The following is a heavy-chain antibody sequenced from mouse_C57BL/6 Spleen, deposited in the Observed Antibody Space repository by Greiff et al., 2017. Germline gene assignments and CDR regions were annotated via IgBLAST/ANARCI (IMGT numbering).Heavy chain of an antibody. CDR3: ARSPSYYTNHLDY. V-gene: IGHV1-64*01. J-gene: IGHJ2*01. CDR2: IHPNSGST. CDR1: GYTFTSYW. D-gene: IGHD2-12*01. Sequence: QVQLQQPGAELVKPGASVKLSCKASGYTFTSYWMHWVKQRPGQGLEWIGMIHPNSGSTNYNEKFKSKATLTVDKSSSTAYMRLSSLTSEDSAVYYCARSPSYYTNHLDYWGQGTTLTVSS.